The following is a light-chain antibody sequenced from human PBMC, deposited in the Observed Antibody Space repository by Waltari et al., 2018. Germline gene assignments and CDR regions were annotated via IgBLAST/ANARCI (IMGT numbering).Light chain of an antibody. J-gene: IGKJ1*01. V-gene: IGKV1-12*01. CDR3: QQGNSFPPT. CDR1: QGISNW. CDR2: GAP. Sequence: DIPMTQSPSAASASVGDRVTMTCRASQGISNWLAWYQQKPGKAPKLLIYGAPMLQTGVPSRFSAGGSGTDFTLTISNLQPDDFATYFCQQGNSFPPTFGQGTKVEVK.